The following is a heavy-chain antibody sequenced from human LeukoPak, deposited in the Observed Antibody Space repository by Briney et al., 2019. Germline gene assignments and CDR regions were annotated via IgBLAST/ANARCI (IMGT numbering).Heavy chain of an antibody. CDR2: IYYSGST. D-gene: IGHD7-27*01. CDR1: GGSMSSYY. CDR3: ARGNWVDYYYMDV. Sequence: SETLSLTCTVSGGSMSSYYWSWIRQPPGQGLEWVVYIYYSGSTNYNPSLKSRVTVSVDTSKKLFSLRLTSVTAADTAVYYCARGNWVDYYYMDVWGRGTTVTVS. V-gene: IGHV4-59*01. J-gene: IGHJ6*03.